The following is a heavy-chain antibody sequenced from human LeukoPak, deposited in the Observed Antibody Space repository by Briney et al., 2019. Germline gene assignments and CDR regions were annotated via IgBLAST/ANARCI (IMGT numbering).Heavy chain of an antibody. CDR1: GFTFDDYA. CDR3: AKDKMATIMGWFDP. Sequence: GGSLRLSCAASGFTFDDYAMHWVRQAPGKGLEWVSCISWNSGSIGYADSVKGRFTISRDNAKNSLYLHMNSLRAEDTALYYCAKDKMATIMGWFDPWGQGTLVTVSS. V-gene: IGHV3-9*01. CDR2: ISWNSGSI. J-gene: IGHJ5*02. D-gene: IGHD5-24*01.